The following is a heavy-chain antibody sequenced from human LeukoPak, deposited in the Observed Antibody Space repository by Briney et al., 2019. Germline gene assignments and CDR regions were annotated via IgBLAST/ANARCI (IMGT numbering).Heavy chain of an antibody. J-gene: IGHJ4*02. CDR3: ANSGSGNFFEY. CDR2: IYYSGST. D-gene: IGHD3-10*01. CDR1: GDSLSSSY. Sequence: SETLSLTCTVSGDSLSSSYWSWIRQPPGKGLEWIGYIYYSGSTNYNPSLKSRATISIDTSKNQFSLRLSSVTAADTAVYYCANSGSGNFFEYWGQGTLVTVSS. V-gene: IGHV4-59*01.